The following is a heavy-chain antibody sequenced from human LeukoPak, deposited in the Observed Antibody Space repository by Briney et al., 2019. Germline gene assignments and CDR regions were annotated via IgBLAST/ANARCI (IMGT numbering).Heavy chain of an antibody. CDR1: GYTFTSYY. CDR2: INPSGGST. D-gene: IGHD6-13*01. J-gene: IGHJ4*02. CDR3: ASSSSSVDSSWYKAPSDY. V-gene: IGHV1-46*01. Sequence: ASVKVSCKASGYTFTSYYMHWVRQAPGQGLEWMGIINPSGGSTSYAQKFQGRVTMTRDTSTSTVYMELSSLRSEDTAVYYCASSSSSVDSSWYKAPSDYWGQGTLVTVSS.